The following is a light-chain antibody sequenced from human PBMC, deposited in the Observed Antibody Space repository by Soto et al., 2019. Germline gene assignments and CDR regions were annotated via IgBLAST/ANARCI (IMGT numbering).Light chain of an antibody. V-gene: IGLV1-40*01. Sequence: QSVLTQPPSVSGAPGQRVTISCTGSSSNIRAGYDVHWYQQLPGTAPKLLIYGNSNRPSGVPDRFSGSKSGTSASLAITGLMAEDEADYYCQSYDSSLSGSVFGGGTKVTVL. J-gene: IGLJ2*01. CDR2: GNS. CDR3: QSYDSSLSGSV. CDR1: SSNIRAGYD.